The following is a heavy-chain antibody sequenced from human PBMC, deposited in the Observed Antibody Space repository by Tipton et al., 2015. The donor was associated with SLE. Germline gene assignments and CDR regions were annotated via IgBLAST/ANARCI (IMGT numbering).Heavy chain of an antibody. D-gene: IGHD6-19*01. CDR3: AGASGEAGTFWHFDL. J-gene: IGHJ2*01. CDR1: GFTFSDYG. Sequence: SLRLFCAASGFTFSDYGMHWVRQAPGKGLEWVAVIRYDGGYKNYADSMKGRFIISRDNSKNTLFLEMNNLRVDDTAVYYCAGASGEAGTFWHFDLWGRGTLVTVSS. V-gene: IGHV3-33*01. CDR2: IRYDGGYK.